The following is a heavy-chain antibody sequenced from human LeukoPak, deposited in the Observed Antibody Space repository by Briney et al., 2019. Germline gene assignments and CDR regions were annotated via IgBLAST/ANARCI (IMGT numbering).Heavy chain of an antibody. CDR3: ARGIAAAGPEYFQH. J-gene: IGHJ1*01. V-gene: IGHV3-21*01. CDR1: GFTLSSYS. Sequence: GGSLRLSCAASGFTLSSYSMNWVRQAPGKGLEWVSSIISSSRYIYYADSVKSRFTISRDNAKNSLYLKMNSLRAEDTAVYYCARGIAAAGPEYFQHWGQGTLVTVSS. D-gene: IGHD6-13*01. CDR2: IISSSRYI.